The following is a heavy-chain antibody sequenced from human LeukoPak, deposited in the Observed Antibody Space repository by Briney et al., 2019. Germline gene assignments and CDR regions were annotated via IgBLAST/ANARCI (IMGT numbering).Heavy chain of an antibody. CDR3: ASDYMDV. J-gene: IGHJ6*03. V-gene: IGHV3-21*01. CDR1: GFTFGNYS. Sequence: AGGSLRLSCAAPGFTFGNYSMNWVRQAPGKGLECISSISSYSTYIFYGDSVKGRFTVSRDNAKRLLYLQMNSLRVEDTAVYFCASDYMDVWGKGTTVIVSS. CDR2: ISSYSTYI.